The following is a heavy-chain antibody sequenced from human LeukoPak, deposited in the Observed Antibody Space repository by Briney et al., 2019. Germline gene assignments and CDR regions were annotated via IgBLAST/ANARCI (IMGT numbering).Heavy chain of an antibody. CDR1: GFTFSSYG. Sequence: GGSLRLSCAASGFTFSSYGMHWVRQAPGKGLGWVAFIRYDGSNKYYADSVKGRFTISRDNSKNTLYLQMNSLRAEDTAVYYCAKDSRSVVVTADPYYFDYWGQGTLVTVSS. D-gene: IGHD2-21*02. CDR2: IRYDGSNK. CDR3: AKDSRSVVVTADPYYFDY. V-gene: IGHV3-30*02. J-gene: IGHJ4*02.